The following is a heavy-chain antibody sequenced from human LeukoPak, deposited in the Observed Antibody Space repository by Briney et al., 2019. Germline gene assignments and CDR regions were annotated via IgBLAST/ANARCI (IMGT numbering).Heavy chain of an antibody. V-gene: IGHV4-39*07. CDR3: ARGLGYYYYMDV. Sequence: SETLSLTCTVSGGSISSSSYYWGWIRQPPGKGLEWIGSIYYSGSTYYNPSLKSRVTISVDTSKNQFSLKLSSVTAADTAVYYCARGLGYYYYMDVWGKGTTVTVS. CDR1: GGSISSSSYY. J-gene: IGHJ6*03. CDR2: IYYSGST. D-gene: IGHD3-16*01.